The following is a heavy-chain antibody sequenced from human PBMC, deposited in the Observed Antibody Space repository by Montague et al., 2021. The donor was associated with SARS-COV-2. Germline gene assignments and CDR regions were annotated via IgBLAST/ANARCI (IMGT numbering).Heavy chain of an antibody. Sequence: SETLSLTCTVSGGSISSSSYYWGWIRQPPGKGLEWIGSIYYSGSTYYNPSLKSRVTISVDTSKNQFSLKLSSVTAADTAVYYCARFPTSSCYDSKAAPATPDAFDIWGQGTMVTVSS. CDR2: IYYSGST. CDR3: ARFPTSSCYDSKAAPATPDAFDI. CDR1: GGSISSSSYY. D-gene: IGHD3-22*01. J-gene: IGHJ3*02. V-gene: IGHV4-39*01.